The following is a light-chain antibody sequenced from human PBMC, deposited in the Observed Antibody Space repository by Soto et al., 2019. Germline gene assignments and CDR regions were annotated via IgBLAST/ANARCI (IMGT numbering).Light chain of an antibody. Sequence: AIQMTQSPSSLSASVGDRVTITCRASQGIRSDLGWYQQKPGKAPKLLIYAASSLQSGLPSRFRGSGSGTDFTLTTSSLQPKYFATYYWLHDYSCPYTFGQGTKLEIK. V-gene: IGKV1-6*01. J-gene: IGKJ2*01. CDR3: LHDYSCPYT. CDR1: QGIRSD. CDR2: AAS.